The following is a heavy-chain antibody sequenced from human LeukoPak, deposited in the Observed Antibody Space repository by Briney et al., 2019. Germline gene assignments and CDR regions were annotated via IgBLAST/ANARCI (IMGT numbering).Heavy chain of an antibody. CDR3: AKYSSGFFXY. CDR2: IISKTDGGTT. CDR1: EFAFSDAW. V-gene: IGHV3-15*01. J-gene: IGHJ4*02. D-gene: IGHD6-19*01. Sequence: GGSLRLSCAASEFAFSDAWMNWVRQAPGKGLEWVGRIISKTDGGTTDYAAPVKGRFAISRDDSKNKLFLQMSSRKTEAKAVYYCAKYSSGFFXYWGQGTPGTVSS.